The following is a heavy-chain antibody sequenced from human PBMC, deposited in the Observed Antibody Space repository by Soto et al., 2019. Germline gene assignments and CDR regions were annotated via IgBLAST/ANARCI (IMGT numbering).Heavy chain of an antibody. J-gene: IGHJ4*02. CDR2: ISWNSGSI. CDR3: AKGGPYGDYAPLDY. D-gene: IGHD4-17*01. V-gene: IGHV3-9*01. CDR1: GFTFSSYW. Sequence: GGSLRLSCAASGFTFSSYWMHWVRQAPGKGLEWVSGISWNSGSIGYADSVKGRFTISRDNAKNSLYLQMNSLRAEDTALYYCAKGGPYGDYAPLDYWGQGTLVTVSS.